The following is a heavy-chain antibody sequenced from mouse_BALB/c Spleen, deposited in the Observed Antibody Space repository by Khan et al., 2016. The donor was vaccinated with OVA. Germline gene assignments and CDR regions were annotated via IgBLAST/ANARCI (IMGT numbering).Heavy chain of an antibody. D-gene: IGHD1-2*01. J-gene: IGHJ3*01. CDR2: IWCDGST. V-gene: IGHV2-6-7*01. Sequence: QVQLKQSGPGLVAPSQSLSITCTVSGFSLTGFGINWVRQPPGKGLEWLGMIWCDGSTDYNSALKSRLSISKDNSKSQVFLKMNSLQTDDTARCYCARELRLGEFAYWGQGTLVTVSA. CDR3: ARELRLGEFAY. CDR1: GFSLTGFG.